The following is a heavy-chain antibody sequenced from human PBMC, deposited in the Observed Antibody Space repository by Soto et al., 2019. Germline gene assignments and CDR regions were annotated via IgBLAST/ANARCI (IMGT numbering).Heavy chain of an antibody. V-gene: IGHV3-23*01. CDR1: GFTFSSYA. CDR2: ISGSGVNT. D-gene: IGHD6-19*01. J-gene: IGHJ4*02. CDR3: AKCAGSGWYPDY. Sequence: EVQLLESAGGLVQPGGSLSLSCAASGFTFSSYAMRWVRQAPGKGLEWVSAISGSGVNTYYADSVKGRFTISRDNSKNTLFLQLNSLRAEDTAVYYCAKCAGSGWYPDYWGQGTLVTVSS.